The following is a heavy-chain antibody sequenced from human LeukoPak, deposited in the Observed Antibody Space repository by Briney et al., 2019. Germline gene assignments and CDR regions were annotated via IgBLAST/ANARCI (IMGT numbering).Heavy chain of an antibody. V-gene: IGHV4-4*07. CDR3: ARGPLGDIVVVPAAPPLD. CDR1: GGSISSDY. D-gene: IGHD2-2*01. J-gene: IGHJ4*02. CDR2: IYTSGST. Sequence: PSETLSLTCTVSGGSISSDYWSWIRQPAGKGLEWIGRIYTSGSTNYNPSLKSRVTMSVDTSKNQFSLKLSSVTAADTAVYYCARGPLGDIVVVPAAPPLDWGQGTLVTVSP.